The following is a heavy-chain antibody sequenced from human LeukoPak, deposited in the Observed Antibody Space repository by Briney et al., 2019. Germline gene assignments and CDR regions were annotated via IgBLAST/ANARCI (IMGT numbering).Heavy chain of an antibody. Sequence: PGGSLRLSCAASGSTFSSYAMIWVRQAPGKGLECVSAISGSGGSTYYADSVKGRFTISRDNAKNSLYLQMNSLRAEDTAVYYCARGPPAQLLSRYYYYYGMDVWGQGTTVTVSS. CDR3: ARGPPAQLLSRYYYYYGMDV. J-gene: IGHJ6*02. D-gene: IGHD2-2*01. CDR2: ISGSGGST. CDR1: GSTFSSYA. V-gene: IGHV3-23*01.